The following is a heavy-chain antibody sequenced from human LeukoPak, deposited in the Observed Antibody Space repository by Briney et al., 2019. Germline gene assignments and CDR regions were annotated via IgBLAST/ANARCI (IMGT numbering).Heavy chain of an antibody. CDR3: AKDFDEYRPSLYYFDY. Sequence: PGGSLRLSCAASGFTFSSYAMSWVRQAPGKGLEWVSAISGSGGSTYYADSVKGRFTISRDNSKNTLYLQMNSLRAEDTAVYYCAKDFDEYRPSLYYFDYWGQGTLVTVSS. CDR2: ISGSGGST. J-gene: IGHJ4*02. D-gene: IGHD3-9*01. CDR1: GFTFSSYA. V-gene: IGHV3-23*01.